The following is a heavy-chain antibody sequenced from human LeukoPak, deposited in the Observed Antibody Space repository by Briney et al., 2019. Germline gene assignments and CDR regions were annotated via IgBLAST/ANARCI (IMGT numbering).Heavy chain of an antibody. CDR2: LHPDGVT. D-gene: IGHD5-18*01. CDR1: GFTFSSYG. V-gene: IGHV3-53*01. J-gene: IGHJ4*02. Sequence: GGSLRLSCAASGFTFSSYGMHWVRQTPGTGLEWVSILHPDGVTHYTDSVKGRFTISRDNSYNTLYLQMNSLRAEDTAVYFCARGRGYIIDFWGQGTQVTVSS. CDR3: ARGRGYIIDF.